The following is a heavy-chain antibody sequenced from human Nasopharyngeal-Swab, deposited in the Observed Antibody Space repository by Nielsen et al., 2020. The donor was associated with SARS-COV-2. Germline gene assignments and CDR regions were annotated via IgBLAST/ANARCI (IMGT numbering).Heavy chain of an antibody. CDR1: GYTFTSYY. V-gene: IGHV1-46*01. D-gene: IGHD5-24*01. CDR2: INPSGGST. CDR3: AREIAGRDEGGWFDP. Sequence: ASVKVSCKASGYTFTSYYMHWVRQAPGQGLEWMGIINPSGGSTSYAQKFQGRVTMTRDTSTSTVYMELSSLRSEDTAVYYCAREIAGRDEGGWFDPWGQGTLVTVSS. J-gene: IGHJ5*02.